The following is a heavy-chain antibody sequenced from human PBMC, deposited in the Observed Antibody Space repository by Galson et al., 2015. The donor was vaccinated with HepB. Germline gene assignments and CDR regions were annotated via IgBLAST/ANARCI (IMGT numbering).Heavy chain of an antibody. CDR3: AREGSFVLGYFDY. D-gene: IGHD3-16*01. CDR1: GFTFSSYS. Sequence: SLRLSCAASGFTFSSYSMNWVRQAPGKGLEWVSYISSSSSTIYYADSVKGRFTISRDNAKNSLYLQMNSPRAEDTAVYYCAREGSFVLGYFDYWGQGTLVTVSS. V-gene: IGHV3-48*04. J-gene: IGHJ4*02. CDR2: ISSSSSTI.